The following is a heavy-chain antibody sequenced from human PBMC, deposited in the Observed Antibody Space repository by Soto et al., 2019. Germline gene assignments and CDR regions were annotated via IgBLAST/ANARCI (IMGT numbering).Heavy chain of an antibody. V-gene: IGHV1-2*02. J-gene: IGHJ6*02. D-gene: IGHD1-26*01. CDR2: INPNSGGA. CDR1: GYTFTGSY. CDR3: ARWGELHYYYYGLDV. Sequence: GASVKVSCKASGYTFTGSYLHWVRQAPGQGLEWMGWINPNSGGANSVQKFQGRVTMTRDTSISTAHMELSRLTSDDTAVYYCARWGELHYYYYGLDVWGQGTTVTVSS.